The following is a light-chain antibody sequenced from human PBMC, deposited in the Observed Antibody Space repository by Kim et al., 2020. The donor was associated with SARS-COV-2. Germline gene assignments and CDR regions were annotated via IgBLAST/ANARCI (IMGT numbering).Light chain of an antibody. V-gene: IGLV1-44*01. J-gene: IGLJ2*01. CDR2: SNN. Sequence: QLVLTQPPSASGTPGQRVTISCSGSSSNIGSNTVNWYQQLPGTAPKLLIYSNNQRPSGVPDRFSGSKSGTSASLAISGPQSEDEADYYCAAWDDSLNGPVFGGGTKLTVL. CDR3: AAWDDSLNGPV. CDR1: SSNIGSNT.